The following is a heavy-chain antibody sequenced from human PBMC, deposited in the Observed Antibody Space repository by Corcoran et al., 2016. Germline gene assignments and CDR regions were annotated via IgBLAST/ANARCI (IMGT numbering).Heavy chain of an antibody. V-gene: IGHV6-1*01. D-gene: IGHD3-16*01. J-gene: IGHJ4*02. Sequence: QVQLQHSGRGLVKRSQTLSLACAISVGSVSSNSAAWNGIRHPPSRGLVGRGRTYYSSKWYKGYAESVKSRIILNPDTSKNQFSLQLNSVTPEGTDVYYCARTGGPIDYWGQGILVTVSS. CDR3: ARTGGPIDY. CDR2: TYYSSKWYK. CDR1: VGSVSSNSAA.